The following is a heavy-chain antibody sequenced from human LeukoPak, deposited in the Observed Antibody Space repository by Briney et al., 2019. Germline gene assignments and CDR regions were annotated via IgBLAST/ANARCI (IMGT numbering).Heavy chain of an antibody. CDR1: GFTFSSYA. CDR2: ISGSGGST. CDR3: AKDLPLDDILTGYYDY. D-gene: IGHD3-9*01. J-gene: IGHJ4*02. Sequence: GGSLRLSCAASGFTFSSYAMSWVRQAPGKGLEWVSAISGSGGSTYYADSVKGRSTISRDNSKNTLYLQMNSLRAEDTAVYYCAKDLPLDDILTGYYDYWGQGTLVTVSS. V-gene: IGHV3-23*01.